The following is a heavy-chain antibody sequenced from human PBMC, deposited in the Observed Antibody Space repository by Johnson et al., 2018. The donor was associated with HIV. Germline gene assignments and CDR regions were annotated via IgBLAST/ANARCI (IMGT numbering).Heavy chain of an antibody. CDR1: GFAFSSYA. Sequence: VQLVESGGGLVQPGGSLRLSCAASGFAFSSYAMTWVRQAPGKGLEWVSSISGSGGSPYYADSVKGRFTISRDNSKNTLYLQMNSLIAEDAAGYYCASSRRGQQLVPLAFDIWGEGTMVTVSS. CDR3: ASSRRGQQLVPLAFDI. J-gene: IGHJ3*02. V-gene: IGHV3-23*04. CDR2: ISGSGGSP. D-gene: IGHD6-13*01.